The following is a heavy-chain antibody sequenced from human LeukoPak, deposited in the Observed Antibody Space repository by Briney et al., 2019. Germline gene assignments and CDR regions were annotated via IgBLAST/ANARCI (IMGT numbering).Heavy chain of an antibody. D-gene: IGHD3-22*01. V-gene: IGHV1-69*13. Sequence: SVKVSCKASGGTFSSYAISWVRQAPGQGLEWMGGIIPIFGTANYAQKFQGRVTITADESTSTAYMELSSLRSEDTAVYYCARPSYYYDSSGYYYFDYWGQGTLVTVSS. CDR2: IIPIFGTA. J-gene: IGHJ4*02. CDR1: GGTFSSYA. CDR3: ARPSYYYDSSGYYYFDY.